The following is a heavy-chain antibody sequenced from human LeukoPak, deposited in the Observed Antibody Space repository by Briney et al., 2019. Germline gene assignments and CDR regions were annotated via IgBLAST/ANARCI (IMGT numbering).Heavy chain of an antibody. CDR3: ARRIAVAEEHYGMDV. CDR2: IIPILGIA. V-gene: IGHV1-69*04. CDR1: GGTFSSYA. J-gene: IGHJ6*02. Sequence: GASVKVSCKASGGTFSSYAISWVRQAPGQGLEWMGRIIPILGIANYAQKFQGRVTITADKSTSTAYMELSSLRSEDTVVYYCARRIAVAEEHYGMDVWGQGTTVTVSS. D-gene: IGHD6-19*01.